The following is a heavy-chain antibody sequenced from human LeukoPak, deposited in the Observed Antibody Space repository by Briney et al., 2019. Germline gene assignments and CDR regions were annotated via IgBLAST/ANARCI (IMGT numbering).Heavy chain of an antibody. J-gene: IGHJ4*02. CDR2: ITGSGGST. Sequence: GGSLRLXCAASGFTFSNYAMNWVRQAPGRGLEWVSSITGSGGSTYYADSVKGRFTISRDSSKNTLYLQMNSLRAEDTAVYYCAKGLLVDPGWGQGTLVTVSS. D-gene: IGHD2-8*01. CDR1: GFTFSNYA. CDR3: AKGLLVDPG. V-gene: IGHV3-23*01.